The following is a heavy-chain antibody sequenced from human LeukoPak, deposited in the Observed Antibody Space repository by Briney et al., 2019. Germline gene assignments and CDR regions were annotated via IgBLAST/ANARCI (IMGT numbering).Heavy chain of an antibody. D-gene: IGHD6-19*01. CDR1: GFTFAKCA. CDR2: ITATGDTA. Sequence: GGSLRLSCVASGFTFAKCAMSWIRQAPGKGLEWVAIITATGDTAYYADSVKGRFTISRDNSRNTVYMQMDSLRAEDTAIYYCAGDRNSDWYSPLDYWGQGSQVTVSP. CDR3: AGDRNSDWYSPLDY. V-gene: IGHV3-23*01. J-gene: IGHJ4*02.